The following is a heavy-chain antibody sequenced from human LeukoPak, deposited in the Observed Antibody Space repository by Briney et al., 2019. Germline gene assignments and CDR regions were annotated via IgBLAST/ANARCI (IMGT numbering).Heavy chain of an antibody. Sequence: GASVKVSCKVSGYTLTELCMHWVRQAPGKGLEWMGGFDPEDGETIYAQEFQGRVTMTEDTSTDTAYMELTSLRSEDTAVYYCAAGYNYDYIWGTYRFAKYWGQGTLVTVSS. V-gene: IGHV1-24*01. D-gene: IGHD3-16*02. CDR3: AAGYNYDYIWGTYRFAKY. CDR2: FDPEDGET. CDR1: GYTLTELC. J-gene: IGHJ4*02.